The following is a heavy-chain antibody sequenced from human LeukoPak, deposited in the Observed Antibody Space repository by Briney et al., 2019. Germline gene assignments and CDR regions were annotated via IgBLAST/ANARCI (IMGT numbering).Heavy chain of an antibody. J-gene: IGHJ3*02. CDR3: ARSGVDYTYDAFDI. CDR2: IYYSGST. V-gene: IGHV4-59*01. CDR1: GGSISSYY. D-gene: IGHD4-11*01. Sequence: KPSETLSLTCTVSGGSISSYYWSWIRQPPGKGLEWIGYIYYSGSTNYNPSLKSRVTISVDTSKNQFSLKLSSVTAADTAVYYCARSGVDYTYDAFDIWGQGTMVTVSS.